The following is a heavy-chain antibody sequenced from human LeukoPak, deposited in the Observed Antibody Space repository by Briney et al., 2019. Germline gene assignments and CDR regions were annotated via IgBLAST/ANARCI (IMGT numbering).Heavy chain of an antibody. CDR2: ISGSGGST. CDR3: AKDLWQLDYMDV. Sequence: GGSLRLSCAASGFTFSSYGMSWVRQAPGKGLEWVSAISGSGGSTYYADSVKGRFTISRDNSKNTLYLQMNSLRAEDTAVYYCAKDLWQLDYMDVWGKGTTVTVSS. D-gene: IGHD6-13*01. CDR1: GFTFSSYG. V-gene: IGHV3-23*01. J-gene: IGHJ6*03.